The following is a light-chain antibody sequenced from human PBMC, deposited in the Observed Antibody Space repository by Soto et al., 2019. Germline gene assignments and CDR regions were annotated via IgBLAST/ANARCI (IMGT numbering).Light chain of an antibody. J-gene: IGKJ1*01. CDR3: QEYTSSQT. V-gene: IGKV3-20*01. CDR1: QSVNGRH. Sequence: EIVLTQSPGTLSLSPGERATLSCRASQSVNGRHLAWYQQTPGQAPRLLIYAASSRATGIPDRFSGSGSGTDFTLTISRLEPEDFAVYYCQEYTSSQTFGQGTKVEIK. CDR2: AAS.